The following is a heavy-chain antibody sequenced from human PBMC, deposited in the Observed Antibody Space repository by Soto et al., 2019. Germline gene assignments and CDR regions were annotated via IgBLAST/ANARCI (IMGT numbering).Heavy chain of an antibody. V-gene: IGHV1-3*01. CDR3: ATPQDYVGCLDS. CDR1: GYTFTRYH. J-gene: IGHJ4*02. D-gene: IGHD3-10*02. CDR2: INVGNGNT. Sequence: QVQFVQSGAEVKKPGASVKVSCKTPGYTFTRYHIHWVRQAPGQRLEWMGWINVGNGNTRYSQKFQGRLTLTRDTPGNTAYLELNSLISEDTAVYYCATPQDYVGCLDSWGQGTLVTVSS.